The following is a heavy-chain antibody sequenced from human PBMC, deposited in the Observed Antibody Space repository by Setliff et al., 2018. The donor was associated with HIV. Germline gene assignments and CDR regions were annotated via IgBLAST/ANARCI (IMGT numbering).Heavy chain of an antibody. CDR1: GGSFSGHF. J-gene: IGHJ4*01. D-gene: IGHD1-26*01. CDR2: INPNGDI. CDR3: ASLLVFPAGGLFDF. Sequence: SETLSLTCAVYGGSFSGHFWTWIRQPPVKGLEWIGNINPNGDINYNYISSMKGRLTLSLDTSKNQFSLTLRSVTAADTAVYYCASLLVFPAGGLFDFWGHGNLVTVSS. V-gene: IGHV4-34*01.